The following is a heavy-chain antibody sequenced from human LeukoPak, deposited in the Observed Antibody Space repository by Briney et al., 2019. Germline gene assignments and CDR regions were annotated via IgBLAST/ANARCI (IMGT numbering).Heavy chain of an antibody. CDR2: INTNTGNP. CDR1: GYTFTSYA. J-gene: IGHJ6*03. Sequence: GASVKVSCKASGYTFTSYAMNWVRQAPGQGLEWMGWINTNTGNPTYAQGFTGRFVFSLDTSVSTAYLQISSLKAEDTAVYYCARDAGTIFGVVIIYYYYMDVWGKGTTVTVSS. D-gene: IGHD3-3*01. V-gene: IGHV7-4-1*02. CDR3: ARDAGTIFGVVIIYYYYMDV.